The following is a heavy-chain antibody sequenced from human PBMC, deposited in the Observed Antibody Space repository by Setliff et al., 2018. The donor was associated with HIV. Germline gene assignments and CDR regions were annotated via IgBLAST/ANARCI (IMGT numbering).Heavy chain of an antibody. Sequence: GGSLRLSCAASGFTFSSYAMSWVRQAPGKGLEWVSSISRSGTNIYYADSLKGRITISRDNAKNSLSLQMSSLRVADTAVYYCARVRQREFSGHDYCYFDYWGQGTLVTVSS. CDR3: ARVRQREFSGHDYCYFDY. V-gene: IGHV3-48*04. CDR2: ISRSGTNI. J-gene: IGHJ4*02. CDR1: GFTFSSYA. D-gene: IGHD5-12*01.